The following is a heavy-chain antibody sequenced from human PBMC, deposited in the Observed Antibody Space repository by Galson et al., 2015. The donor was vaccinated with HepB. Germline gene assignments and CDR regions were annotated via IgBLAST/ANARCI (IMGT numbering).Heavy chain of an antibody. J-gene: IGHJ4*02. V-gene: IGHV3-11*01. CDR2: ISSSGSTI. CDR3: ARDLRRNYYDSSGYYSD. D-gene: IGHD3-22*01. Sequence: SLRLSCAASGFTFSDYYMSWIRQAPGKGLEWVSYISSSGSTIYYADSVKGRFTISRDNAKNSLYLQMNSLRAEDTAVYYCARDLRRNYYDSSGYYSDWGQGTLVTVSS. CDR1: GFTFSDYY.